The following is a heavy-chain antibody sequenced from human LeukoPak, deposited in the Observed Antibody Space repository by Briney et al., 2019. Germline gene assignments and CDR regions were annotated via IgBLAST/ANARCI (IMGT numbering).Heavy chain of an antibody. CDR2: IGGSGADA. J-gene: IGHJ6*03. V-gene: IGHV3-23*01. CDR1: GFTFSTYA. CDR3: AKSGVGITGTTSYYYYMDV. D-gene: IGHD1-7*01. Sequence: LTGGSLRLSCAASGFTFSTYAMNWVRQAPGKGLEWVSAIGGSGADAYYADSVKGRFTISRDNSKNTLFLQMHSLRAEDTAVYYCAKSGVGITGTTSYYYYMDVWGKGATVTVSS.